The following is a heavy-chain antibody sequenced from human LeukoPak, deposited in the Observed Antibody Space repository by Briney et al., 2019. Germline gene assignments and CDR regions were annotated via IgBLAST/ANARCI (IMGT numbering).Heavy chain of an antibody. D-gene: IGHD4-23*01. CDR1: GGSISSGDYY. Sequence: SETLSLTCTVSGGSISSGDYYWSWIRQPPGKGLEWIGYIYYSGTTYYNPSLKSRVTISIDTSKNQFSLKLSSVTAVDTAVYYCARWLTPERFDYWGQGTLVTVSS. J-gene: IGHJ4*02. CDR3: ARWLTPERFDY. V-gene: IGHV4-30-4*08. CDR2: IYYSGTT.